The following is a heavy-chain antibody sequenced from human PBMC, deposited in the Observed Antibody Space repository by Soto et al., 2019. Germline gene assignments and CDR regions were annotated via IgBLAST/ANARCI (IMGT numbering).Heavy chain of an antibody. Sequence: EVHLVESGGGLVQPGESLRLSCAASGFTVSSKYMSWVRQAPGKGLEWVSIIYMRGSTFYADSVKGRFTISRDTSKNTLYLQMDHLTVQDTAMYYCVRDSLPGTRTWADHWGQGTLVTVSS. CDR2: IYMRGST. J-gene: IGHJ4*02. V-gene: IGHV3-66*01. CDR3: VRDSLPGTRTWADH. D-gene: IGHD1-26*01. CDR1: GFTVSSKY.